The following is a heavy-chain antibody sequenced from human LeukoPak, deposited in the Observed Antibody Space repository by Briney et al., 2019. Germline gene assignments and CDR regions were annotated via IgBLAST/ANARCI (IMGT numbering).Heavy chain of an antibody. Sequence: GGSLRLSCAASGFTFSSYAMSWVRQAPGKGLEWVSAISGSGGSTYYADSVKGRFTISRDNSKNTLYLQMNSLRAEDTAVYYCAKPPITFGGVIGNAFDIWGQGTMVTVSS. CDR1: GFTFSSYA. CDR2: ISGSGGST. J-gene: IGHJ3*02. CDR3: AKPPITFGGVIGNAFDI. D-gene: IGHD3-16*02. V-gene: IGHV3-23*01.